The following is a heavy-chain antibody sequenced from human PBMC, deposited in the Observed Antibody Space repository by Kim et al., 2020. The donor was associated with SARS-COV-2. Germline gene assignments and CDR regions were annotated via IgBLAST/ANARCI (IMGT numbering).Heavy chain of an antibody. J-gene: IGHJ6*02. CDR3: AKDRLEGYYDILTGSLPRNYYGMDV. CDR1: GFTFSSYG. D-gene: IGHD3-9*01. V-gene: IGHV3-30*18. Sequence: GGSLRLSCAASGFTFSSYGMHWVRQAPGKGLEWVAVISYDGSNKYYADSVKGRFTISRDNSKNTLYLQMNSLRAEDTAVYYCAKDRLEGYYDILTGSLPRNYYGMDVWGQGTTVTVSS. CDR2: ISYDGSNK.